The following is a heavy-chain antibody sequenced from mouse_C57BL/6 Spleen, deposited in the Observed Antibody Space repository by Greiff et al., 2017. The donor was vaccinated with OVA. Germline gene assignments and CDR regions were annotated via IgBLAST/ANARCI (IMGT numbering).Heavy chain of an antibody. J-gene: IGHJ2*01. CDR1: GYTFTSYN. Sequence: QVQLQQSGAELVRPGASVKMSCKASGYTFTSYNMHWVKQTPRQGLEWIGAIYPGNGDTSYNQKFKGKATLTVDKSSSSAYMQLGSLTSEDTAGDFCARDGYGSSYFDYWGQGTTLTVSS. V-gene: IGHV1-12*01. CDR3: ARDGYGSSYFDY. CDR2: IYPGNGDT. D-gene: IGHD1-1*01.